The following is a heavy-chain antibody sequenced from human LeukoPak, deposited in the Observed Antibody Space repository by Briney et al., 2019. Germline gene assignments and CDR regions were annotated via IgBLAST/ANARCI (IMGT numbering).Heavy chain of an antibody. J-gene: IGHJ4*02. CDR1: GYTFTSYG. Sequence: ASVKVSCKASGYTFTSYGISWVRQAPGQGLEWMGWISAYNGNTNYAQKLQGRVTMTTDTSTSTAYMELRSLRSDDTAVYYCARDRRQLVRGAFDYWGQGTLVTVSS. D-gene: IGHD6-6*01. V-gene: IGHV1-18*01. CDR2: ISAYNGNT. CDR3: ARDRRQLVRGAFDY.